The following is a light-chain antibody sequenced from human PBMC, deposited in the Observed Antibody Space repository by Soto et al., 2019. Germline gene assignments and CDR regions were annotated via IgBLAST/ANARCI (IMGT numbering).Light chain of an antibody. CDR2: ATS. CDR1: RTVNSDY. CDR3: QQYGSSPT. Sequence: EIVLTQSPCTLSFSQGETATLSCRASRTVNSDYLAWFQQRPGQAPRLLIFATSRRATDIPDRFSGSGSGTDFTLAIRRLEPEDFAVYYCQQYGSSPTFGQGTRLEI. V-gene: IGKV3-20*01. J-gene: IGKJ5*01.